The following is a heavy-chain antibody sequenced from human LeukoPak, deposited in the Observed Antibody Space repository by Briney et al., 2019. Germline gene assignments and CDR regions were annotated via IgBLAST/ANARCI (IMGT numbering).Heavy chain of an antibody. D-gene: IGHD2/OR15-2a*01. CDR3: ARVFQTEAPDY. V-gene: IGHV1-2*02. CDR1: GYSFTGYY. Sequence: GASVKVSCKSSGYSFTGYYMHWVRQAPGQGLGWMGWINPNSGVTDFAQKFQGRVTMTRDTSISTAYMELSRLTSDDTAVYYCARVFQTEAPDYWGQGTLVAVSS. CDR2: INPNSGVT. J-gene: IGHJ4*02.